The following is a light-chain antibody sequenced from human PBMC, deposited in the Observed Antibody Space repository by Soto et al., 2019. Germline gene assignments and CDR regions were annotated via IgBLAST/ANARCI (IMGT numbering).Light chain of an antibody. V-gene: IGKV3-15*01. Sequence: EIVMTQSPASLSVSPGERATLSCRASQNVNNNLAWYQQKPGQAPRLLIHGASTRASGIPGTFSGSGSGTVFPLPSSSLQSKVFEFFYFKRFSSGPLPSGGGTRV. CDR2: GAS. CDR3: KRFSSGPLP. CDR1: QNVNNN. J-gene: IGKJ4*01.